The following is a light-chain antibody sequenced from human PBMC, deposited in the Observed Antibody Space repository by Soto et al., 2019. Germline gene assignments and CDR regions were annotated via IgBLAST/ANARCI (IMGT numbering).Light chain of an antibody. Sequence: AIRMTQSPSSLSASTGDRVTITCRASQGISSYLAWYQQKPGKAPKLLIYAASTLQSGVPSRFSGSGSGTDFTLTSSCLQSEDFATYYCQQYYSYPSHFGGGTKVEIK. CDR2: AAS. V-gene: IGKV1-8*01. CDR3: QQYYSYPSH. CDR1: QGISSY. J-gene: IGKJ4*01.